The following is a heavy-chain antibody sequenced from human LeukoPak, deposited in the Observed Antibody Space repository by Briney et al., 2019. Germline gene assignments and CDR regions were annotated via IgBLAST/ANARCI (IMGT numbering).Heavy chain of an antibody. Sequence: GASVKVSCKASGGTFSSYAISWVRQAPGQGLEWMGGIIPIFGTANYAQKFQGRVTITADESTSTAYMELSSLRSEDTAVYYCANPIVGADAFDIWGQGTMVTVSS. CDR3: ANPIVGADAFDI. V-gene: IGHV1-69*01. D-gene: IGHD1-26*01. J-gene: IGHJ3*02. CDR1: GGTFSSYA. CDR2: IIPIFGTA.